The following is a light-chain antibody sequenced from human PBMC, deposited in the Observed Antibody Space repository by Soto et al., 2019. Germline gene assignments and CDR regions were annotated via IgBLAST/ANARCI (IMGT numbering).Light chain of an antibody. J-gene: IGKJ1*01. V-gene: IGKV3-20*01. CDR2: DAS. Sequence: IVLTQSPGTLSLSPGERATLSCRASQSVSNNYLAWYQQKPGQAPRLLIYDASGRATGIPDRFSGSGSGTAFTLTISRLEPEDFAVYFCQQYSSSPRTFGQGTKVDIK. CDR3: QQYSSSPRT. CDR1: QSVSNNY.